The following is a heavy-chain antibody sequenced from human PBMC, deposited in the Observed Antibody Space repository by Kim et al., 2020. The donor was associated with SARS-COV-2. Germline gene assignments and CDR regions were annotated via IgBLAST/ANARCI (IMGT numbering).Heavy chain of an antibody. Sequence: GGSLRLSCAASGFTFSSYGMHWVRQAPGKGLEWVAVIWYDGSNKYYADSVKGRFTISRDNSKNTLYLQMNILRAEVTAVYYCARDLLVGATSYGMDVWGQGTTVTVSS. CDR2: IWYDGSNK. D-gene: IGHD1-26*01. J-gene: IGHJ6*02. V-gene: IGHV3-33*01. CDR1: GFTFSSYG. CDR3: ARDLLVGATSYGMDV.